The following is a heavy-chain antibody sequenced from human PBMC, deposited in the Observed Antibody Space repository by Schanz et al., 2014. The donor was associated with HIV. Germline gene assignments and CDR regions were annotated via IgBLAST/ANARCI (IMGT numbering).Heavy chain of an antibody. CDR1: GYTFTGYY. J-gene: IGHJ3*02. V-gene: IGHV1-2*02. CDR2: INPNSGGT. Sequence: QVQLVQSGAEVKKPGASVKVSCKASGYTFTGYYMHWVRQAPGQGLEWMGWINPNSGGTNSAQKCQGRVTMSMDTSISTAYMEVRSLRSDDTALYFCARDLVDSSTWYDAFDIWGQGTKVTVSS. CDR3: ARDLVDSSTWYDAFDI. D-gene: IGHD6-13*01.